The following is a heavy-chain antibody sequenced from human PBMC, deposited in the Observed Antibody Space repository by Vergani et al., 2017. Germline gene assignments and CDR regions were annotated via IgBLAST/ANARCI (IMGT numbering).Heavy chain of an antibody. CDR3: ARDYYDSSGYYLDAFDI. J-gene: IGHJ3*02. D-gene: IGHD3-22*01. V-gene: IGHV3-64*07. CDR1: GFTFSSYA. CDR2: ISSNGGST. Sequence: EVQLVESGGGLVQPGGSLRLSCAASGFTFSSYAMHWVRQAPGKGLEYVSAISSNGGSTYYADSVKGRFTISRDNSKHTLYLQMGSLRAEDMAVYYCARDYYDSSGYYLDAFDIWGQGTMVTVSS.